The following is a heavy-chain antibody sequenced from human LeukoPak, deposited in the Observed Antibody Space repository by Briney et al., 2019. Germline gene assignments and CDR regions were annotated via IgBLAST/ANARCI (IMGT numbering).Heavy chain of an antibody. J-gene: IGHJ4*02. D-gene: IGHD3-10*01. CDR2: ISGTGDTT. CDR3: TKGGWGTVLDY. Sequence: RAGGSLRLSCAASGFTFSNYAMSWVRQAPGEGLEWVSTISGTGDTTYYADSLKGRLTISRDNSKNTLYLQMSSLRADDTAVYYCTKGGWGTVLDYWGQGTLVTVSS. V-gene: IGHV3-23*01. CDR1: GFTFSNYA.